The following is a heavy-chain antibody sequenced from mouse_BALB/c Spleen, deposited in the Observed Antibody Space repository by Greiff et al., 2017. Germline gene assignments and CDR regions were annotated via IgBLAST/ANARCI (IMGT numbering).Heavy chain of an antibody. CDR2: ISSGGSYT. J-gene: IGHJ4*01. D-gene: IGHD6-1*01. CDR3: ARDSSPHPMDY. V-gene: IGHV5-9-4*01. CDR1: GFTFSSYA. Sequence: DVQLVESGGGLVKPGGSLKLSCAASGFTFSSYAMSWVRQSPEKRLEWVAEISSGGSYTYYPDTVTGRFTISRDNAKNTLYLEMSSLRSEDTAMYYCARDSSPHPMDYWGQGTSVTVSS.